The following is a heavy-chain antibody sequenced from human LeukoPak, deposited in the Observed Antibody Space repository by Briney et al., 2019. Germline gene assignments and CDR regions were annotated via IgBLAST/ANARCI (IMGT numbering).Heavy chain of an antibody. D-gene: IGHD2-2*01. CDR2: IYTSGST. J-gene: IGHJ6*03. Sequence: SETLSLTCTVSGGSVSSYYWSWIRQPAGKGLEWIGRIYTSGSTNYNPSLKSRVTMSVDTSKNQFSLKLSSVTAADTAVYYCARGRGIVVVPAARYYYYMDVWGQGTLVTVSS. V-gene: IGHV4-4*07. CDR3: ARGRGIVVVPAARYYYYMDV. CDR1: GGSVSSYY.